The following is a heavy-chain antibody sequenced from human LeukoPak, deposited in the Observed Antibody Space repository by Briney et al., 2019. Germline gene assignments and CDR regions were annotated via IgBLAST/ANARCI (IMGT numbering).Heavy chain of an antibody. V-gene: IGHV1-46*01. CDR3: ARGGYDILTGLLGNDAFHI. CDR2: INPGGDNT. D-gene: IGHD3-9*01. Sequence: EASVKVSCKASGYTFTKYYIHWVRQAPGQGLEWMGLINPGGDNTNYAQNFQGRVTMTRDTSTSTVYMELRSLRSDDTAVYYCARGGYDILTGLLGNDAFHIWGQGTMVTVSS. J-gene: IGHJ3*02. CDR1: GYTFTKYY.